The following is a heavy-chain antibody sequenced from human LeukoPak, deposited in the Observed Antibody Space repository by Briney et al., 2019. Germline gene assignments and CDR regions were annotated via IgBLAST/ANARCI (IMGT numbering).Heavy chain of an antibody. J-gene: IGHJ4*02. CDR3: AREGSSSWYTNFDY. V-gene: IGHV1-18*01. D-gene: IGHD6-13*01. CDR1: GYTFTSYD. CDR2: ISAYNGNT. Sequence: GASVKVSCKASGYTFTSYDISWVRQAPGQGLEWMGWISAYNGNTNYAQKLQGRVTMTTDTSTSTAYMELRSLRSGDTAVYYCAREGSSSWYTNFDYWGQGTLVTVSS.